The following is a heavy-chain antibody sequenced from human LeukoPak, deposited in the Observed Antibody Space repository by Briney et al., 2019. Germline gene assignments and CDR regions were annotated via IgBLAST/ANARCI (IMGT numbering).Heavy chain of an antibody. J-gene: IGHJ4*02. CDR2: IKQDGSEK. Sequence: GGSLRLSCAASGFSFSIYWMSWVRQAPGKGLEWVANIKQDGSEKYYVDSVKGRFTISRDNAKNSLYLQMNSLRAEDTAVYYCARVLSGYCSSTSCYRHFDYWGQGTLVTVSS. CDR1: GFSFSIYW. D-gene: IGHD2-2*03. V-gene: IGHV3-7*04. CDR3: ARVLSGYCSSTSCYRHFDY.